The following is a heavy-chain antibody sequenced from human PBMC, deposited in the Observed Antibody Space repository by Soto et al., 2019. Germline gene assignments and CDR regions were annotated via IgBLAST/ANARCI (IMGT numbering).Heavy chain of an antibody. J-gene: IGHJ4*01. CDR1: GVTFISFG. V-gene: IGHV3-23*01. CDR3: AKDVEYIWGSYLTFDY. D-gene: IGHD3-16*01. Sequence: PWWSIRLCCAASGVTFISFGMSWVRQATGKGLEWVSAISGSGGSTYYADSVKGRFTISRDNSKNTLYLQMNSLRAEDTAVYYFAKDVEYIWGSYLTFDYWGHGPLVTVSS. CDR2: ISGSGGST.